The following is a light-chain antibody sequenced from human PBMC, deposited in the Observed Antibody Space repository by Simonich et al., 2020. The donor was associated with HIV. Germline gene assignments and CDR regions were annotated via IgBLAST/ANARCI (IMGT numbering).Light chain of an antibody. CDR2: GAS. V-gene: IGKV3-15*01. CDR1: QSVSSN. J-gene: IGKJ1*01. CDR3: QQYNNWPPWT. Sequence: EIVMTQSPATLSVSPGERATLSCRASQSVSSNLAWYQQKPGQAPRLLIYGASTRSTGIPARCSGRASGTEFTLTISSMQSEDFAVYYCQQYNNWPPWTFGQGTKVEIK.